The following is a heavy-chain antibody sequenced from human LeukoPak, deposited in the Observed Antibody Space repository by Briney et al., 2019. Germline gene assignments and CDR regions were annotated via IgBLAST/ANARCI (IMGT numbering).Heavy chain of an antibody. V-gene: IGHV3-72*01. CDR3: TREGGEGDYTAFDL. J-gene: IGHJ3*01. D-gene: IGHD3-3*01. CDR2: IRKKNAGYTT. Sequence: GGSLRLSCAASGFIFSAYIMDWVRQAPGKGLEGIGRIRKKNAGYTTEYAASVKGRFVVSRDDSKDSVFLQMNSLETEDTAVYYCTREGGEGDYTAFDLWGQGTMVTVSS. CDR1: GFIFSAYI.